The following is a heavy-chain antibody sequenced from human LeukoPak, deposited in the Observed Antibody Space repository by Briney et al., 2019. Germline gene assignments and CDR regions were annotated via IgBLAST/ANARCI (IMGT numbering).Heavy chain of an antibody. CDR1: GGSISSYY. CDR3: ARDYVRSGYYYWFDP. J-gene: IGHJ5*02. D-gene: IGHD3-22*01. Sequence: SETLSLTCTVSGGSISSYYWSWIRQPPGKGLEWIGYIYYSGSTNYNPSLKSPVAISVDTSKNQFSLKLSSVTAADTAVYYCARDYVRSGYYYWFDPWGQGTLVTVSS. V-gene: IGHV4-59*01. CDR2: IYYSGST.